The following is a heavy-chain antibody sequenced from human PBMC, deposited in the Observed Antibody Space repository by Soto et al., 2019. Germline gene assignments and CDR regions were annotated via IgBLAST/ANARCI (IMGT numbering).Heavy chain of an antibody. CDR3: GTNDFWSGSNWFDP. CDR1: GYTFTSYG. Sequence: ASVKVSCKASGYTFTSYGISWVRQAPGQGLEWMGWISAYNGIANYAQKFQGRVTITADKSTSTAYMELSSLRSEDTAVYYCGTNDFWSGSNWFDPWGQGTLVTVSS. CDR2: ISAYNGIA. J-gene: IGHJ5*02. D-gene: IGHD3-3*01. V-gene: IGHV1-18*01.